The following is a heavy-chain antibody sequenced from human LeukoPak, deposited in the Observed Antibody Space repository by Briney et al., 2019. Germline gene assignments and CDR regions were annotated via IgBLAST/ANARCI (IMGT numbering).Heavy chain of an antibody. J-gene: IGHJ4*02. CDR2: ITDSGRS. V-gene: IGHV4-34*01. CDR1: GGSFSGNY. Sequence: PETLSLTCSVYGGSFSGNYWSWIRQPPGKGLEWIGEITDSGRSNYNPSLKSRVTVSVDTSESQFSLKLTSVTAADTAVYYCARSGEFSTLGNYWGQGTLVTVSS. D-gene: IGHD3-10*01. CDR3: ARSGEFSTLGNY.